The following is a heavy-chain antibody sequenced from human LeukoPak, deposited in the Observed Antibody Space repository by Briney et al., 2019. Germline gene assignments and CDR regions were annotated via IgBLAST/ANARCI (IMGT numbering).Heavy chain of an antibody. D-gene: IGHD2-2*02. CDR2: ISYDGSNK. V-gene: IGHV3-30-3*01. CDR1: GFTFSSCA. CDR3: ARDLGHCSSTSCYRDGMDV. Sequence: GRSLRLSCAASGFTFSSCAMHWVRQAPGKGLEWVAVISYDGSNKYYADSVKGRFTISRDNSKNTLYLQMNSLRAEDTAVYYCARDLGHCSSTSCYRDGMDVWGQGTTVTVSS. J-gene: IGHJ6*02.